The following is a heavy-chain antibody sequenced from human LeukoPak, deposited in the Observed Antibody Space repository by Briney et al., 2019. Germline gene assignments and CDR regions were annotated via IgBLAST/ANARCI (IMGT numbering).Heavy chain of an antibody. V-gene: IGHV4-59*01. CDR3: ARDLQGYCSGGSCYKGYDAFDI. Sequence: SETLSLTCTVSGGSISSYYWSWIRQPPGKGLEWTGYIYYSGSSNYNPSLKSRVTISVDTSKNQFSLKLSSVTAADTAVYYCARDLQGYCSGGSCYKGYDAFDIWGQGTMVTVSS. CDR1: GGSISSYY. CDR2: IYYSGSS. J-gene: IGHJ3*02. D-gene: IGHD2-15*01.